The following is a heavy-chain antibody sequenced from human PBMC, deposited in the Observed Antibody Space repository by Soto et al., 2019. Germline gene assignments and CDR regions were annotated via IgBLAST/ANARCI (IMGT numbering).Heavy chain of an antibody. CDR3: ARADYYDVNGYYIYAMDV. CDR2: IHYSGST. CDR1: GGSVSSGSYY. D-gene: IGHD3-22*01. Sequence: PSETLSLTCTVSGGSVSSGSYYWSWIRQPPGKGLEWIGYIHYSGSTKYNPSLQSRVTMSEDTSKNQFSLELSSVTAADTAVYYCARADYYDVNGYYIYAMDVWGQGTTVTVSS. J-gene: IGHJ6*02. V-gene: IGHV4-61*01.